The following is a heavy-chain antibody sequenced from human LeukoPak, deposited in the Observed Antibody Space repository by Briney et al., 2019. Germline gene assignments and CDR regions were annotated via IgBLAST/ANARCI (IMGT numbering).Heavy chain of an antibody. CDR1: GFTFSSFN. D-gene: IGHD3-10*01. V-gene: IGHV3-21*01. J-gene: IGHJ5*02. CDR2: ITSSGTHI. CDR3: ARDEIVTMVRGVGHNWFDP. Sequence: GGSLRLSCAASGFTFSSFNMNWVRQAPGKAMEWVSSITSSGTHIFYADSVRGRFTISRDNAKNSLYLQMNSLRAEDTAVYYCARDEIVTMVRGVGHNWFDPWGQGTLVTVSS.